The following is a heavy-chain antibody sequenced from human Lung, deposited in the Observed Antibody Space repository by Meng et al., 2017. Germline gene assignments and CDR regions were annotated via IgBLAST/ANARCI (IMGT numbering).Heavy chain of an antibody. V-gene: IGHV4-4*02. Sequence: ARLRAAGAVMAQPSVTSSPSCAVCGRSISSDYWWRWLRQPPGKGVEWIGVIYHSGRTHSHPPMKRRINISVEKTKHQFSLTLSSVAAAHTAVYYCTQNDFYCLGYWGQGTLVTVSS. CDR2: IYHSGRT. D-gene: IGHD3-3*01. CDR3: TQNDFYCLGY. CDR1: GRSISSDYW. J-gene: IGHJ4*02.